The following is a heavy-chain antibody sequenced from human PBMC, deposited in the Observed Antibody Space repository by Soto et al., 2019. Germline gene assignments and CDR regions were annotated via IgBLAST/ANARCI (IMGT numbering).Heavy chain of an antibody. CDR3: ARSTLTTRGMSV. D-gene: IGHD4-4*01. CDR2: IYYSGST. CDR1: GGSISSYY. Sequence: PSETLSLTCTVSGGSISSYYWSWIRQPPGKGLEWIGYIYYSGSTYYSPSLKTRVTIAADTSRNQFSLKLSSLTAADTAVYYCARSTLTTRGMSVWGKGTTVTVSS. V-gene: IGHV4-59*06. J-gene: IGHJ6*04.